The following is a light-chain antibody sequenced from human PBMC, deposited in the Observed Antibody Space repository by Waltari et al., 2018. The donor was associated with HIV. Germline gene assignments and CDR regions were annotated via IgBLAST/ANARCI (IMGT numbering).Light chain of an antibody. CDR1: QSVSSTS. J-gene: IGKJ1*01. CDR3: QRYGRSRT. CDR2: SAS. Sequence: IVLTQSPGTLSLSPGEKATLSCRASQSVSSTSLAWYQQKPGQSPRLLIYSASTRANGIPDRFSGSGSGTDFSLTISRLVPEDFAVYYCQRYGRSRTFGQGTKVEIK. V-gene: IGKV3-20*01.